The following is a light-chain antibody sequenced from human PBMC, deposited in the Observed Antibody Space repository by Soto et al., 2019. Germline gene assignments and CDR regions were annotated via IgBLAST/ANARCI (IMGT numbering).Light chain of an antibody. Sequence: LTQPASVSGSPGQSITISCTGTRNDVGGYNYVSWYQHHPGKAPKLVIYEVSHRPSGISDRFSGSKSGNTASLTISGLQVEDEADYYCSSYTTSSPYVFGAGTKVTVL. J-gene: IGLJ1*01. CDR3: SSYTTSSPYV. CDR2: EVS. CDR1: RNDVGGYNY. V-gene: IGLV2-14*01.